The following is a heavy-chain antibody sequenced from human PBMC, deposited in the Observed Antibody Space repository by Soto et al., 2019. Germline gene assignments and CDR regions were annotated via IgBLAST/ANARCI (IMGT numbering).Heavy chain of an antibody. CDR3: ARDAPYCSGGSCYSGWFDP. CDR1: GGTFSSYA. CDR2: IIPIFGTA. J-gene: IGHJ5*02. Sequence: QVQLVQSGAEVKKPGSSVKVSCKASGGTFSSYAISWVRQAPGQGLEWMGGIIPIFGTANYGQKFQGRVTSTADESTSTAYMELSSLRSEDTAVYYCARDAPYCSGGSCYSGWFDPWGQGTLVTVSS. D-gene: IGHD2-15*01. V-gene: IGHV1-69*01.